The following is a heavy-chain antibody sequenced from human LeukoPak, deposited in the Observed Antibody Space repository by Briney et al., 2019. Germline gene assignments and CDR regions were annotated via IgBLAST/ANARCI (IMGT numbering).Heavy chain of an antibody. J-gene: IGHJ5*02. Sequence: GESLKISCRGSGNSFTSFWIGWVRQMPGKGLEWMGIIYPGDSDTRYSPSFQGQVIISADKSISTAYLQWSSLKASDTAMYYCARSPYDSSGYYYANWFDPWGQGTLVTVSS. CDR3: ARSPYDSSGYYYANWFDP. D-gene: IGHD3-22*01. CDR1: GNSFTSFW. CDR2: IYPGDSDT. V-gene: IGHV5-51*01.